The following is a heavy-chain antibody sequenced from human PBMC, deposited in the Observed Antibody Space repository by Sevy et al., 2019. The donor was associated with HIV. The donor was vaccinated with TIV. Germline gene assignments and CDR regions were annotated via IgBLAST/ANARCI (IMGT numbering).Heavy chain of an antibody. CDR3: ARRNSGHDNYYYYYGMDV. V-gene: IGHV3-7*01. D-gene: IGHD5-12*01. CDR2: IKQDGSEK. J-gene: IGHJ6*02. CDR1: GFTFSSYW. Sequence: GGSRRLSCVASGFTFSSYWMSWVRQAPGKGLEGVANIKQDGSEKYYVDSVKGRFTISRDNAKNSLYLQMNSLRDEDTAVYYCARRNSGHDNYYYYYGMDVWGQGTTVTVSS.